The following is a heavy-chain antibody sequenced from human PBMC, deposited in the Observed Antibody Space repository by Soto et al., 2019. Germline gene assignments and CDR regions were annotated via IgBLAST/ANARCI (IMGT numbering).Heavy chain of an antibody. J-gene: IGHJ4*02. CDR2: IIPIFGTA. D-gene: IGHD3-22*01. Sequence: SVKVSCKASGGTFSSYAISWVRQAPGQGLEWMGGIIPIFGTANYAQKFQGRVTITADESTSTAYMELSSLRSEDTAVYYCARDGSHYYDSSGYYYSFDYWGQGTLVTVSS. CDR1: GGTFSSYA. CDR3: ARDGSHYYDSSGYYYSFDY. V-gene: IGHV1-69*13.